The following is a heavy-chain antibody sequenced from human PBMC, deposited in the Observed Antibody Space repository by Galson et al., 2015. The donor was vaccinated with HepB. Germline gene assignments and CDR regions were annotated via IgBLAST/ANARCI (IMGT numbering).Heavy chain of an antibody. J-gene: IGHJ4*02. CDR3: AKDGSHCRYSSGWCHYFDY. CDR1: GFTFSSYA. Sequence: SLRLSCAASGFTFSSYAMSWVRQAPGKGLEWVSAISGSGGSTYYADSVKGRFTISRGDSKNTLYLQMNSLRAEDTAVYYCAKDGSHCRYSSGWCHYFDYWGQGTLVTVSS. CDR2: ISGSGGST. V-gene: IGHV3-23*01. D-gene: IGHD6-19*01.